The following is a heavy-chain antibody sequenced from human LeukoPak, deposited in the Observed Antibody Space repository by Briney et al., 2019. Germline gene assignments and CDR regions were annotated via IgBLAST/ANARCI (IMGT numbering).Heavy chain of an antibody. V-gene: IGHV3-15*07. CDR2: IKTKSDGGTI. D-gene: IGHD3-9*01. J-gene: IGHJ4*02. Sequence: MPGGSLRLSCAASGFTFTNAWMHWVRQAPGKGLEWVGRIKTKSDGGTIDYAAPVKGRFTISRDDSENTLYLQMNSLKTEDTALYYCSTDQGGDILTGCWGQGTLVTVSS. CDR1: GFTFTNAW. CDR3: STDQGGDILTGC.